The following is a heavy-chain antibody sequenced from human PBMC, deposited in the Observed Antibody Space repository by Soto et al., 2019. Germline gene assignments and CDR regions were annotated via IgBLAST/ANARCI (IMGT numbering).Heavy chain of an antibody. CDR1: GFTFSSYA. J-gene: IGHJ5*02. CDR2: ISGSGGST. Sequence: GGSLRLSCAASGFTFSSYAMSWVRQAPGKGLEWVSAISGSGGSTYYADSVKGRFTISRDNSKNTLYLQMNSLRAEDTAVYYCAKDRDSRYYDFWSGYEPPNWFDPWGKGTLVTVAS. CDR3: AKDRDSRYYDFWSGYEPPNWFDP. V-gene: IGHV3-23*01. D-gene: IGHD3-3*01.